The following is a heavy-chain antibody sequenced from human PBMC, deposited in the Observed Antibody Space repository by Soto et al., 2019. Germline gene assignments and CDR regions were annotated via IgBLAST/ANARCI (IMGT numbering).Heavy chain of an antibody. J-gene: IGHJ4*02. CDR1: GASVNSGSYF. CDR2: SHYSGSA. Sequence: SETLSLTCTVSGASVNSGSYFWTWIRQDPGKGLEWIGYSHYSGSAFYNPSLKSRVSISVDTSKNQFSLKLSSVTAADTAVYYCARVDTAMVNYFDYWGQGALVTVSS. V-gene: IGHV4-31*03. CDR3: ARVDTAMVNYFDY. D-gene: IGHD5-18*01.